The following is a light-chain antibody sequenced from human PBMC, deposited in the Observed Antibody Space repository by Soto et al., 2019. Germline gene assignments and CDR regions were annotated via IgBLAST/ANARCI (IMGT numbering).Light chain of an antibody. CDR3: QQHHIYSGT. CDR2: KAS. CDR1: QSISSW. V-gene: IGKV1-5*03. J-gene: IGKJ1*01. Sequence: DIHITHAPSTLSDSVGDRVTNTYRASQSISSWLAWYQQKTGKAPKLLIYKASSLESGVPSRFSGSGSGTEFTLTINSLQPDDFATYYCQQHHIYSGTFGQGTKVDIK.